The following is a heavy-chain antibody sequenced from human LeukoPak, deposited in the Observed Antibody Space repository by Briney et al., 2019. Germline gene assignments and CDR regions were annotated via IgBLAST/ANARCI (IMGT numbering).Heavy chain of an antibody. CDR3: ASPQYCSSTSCFYFDY. D-gene: IGHD2-2*01. CDR1: GYTFTGYY. J-gene: IGHJ4*02. Sequence: ASVKVSCKASGYTFTGYYMHWVRQASGQGLEWMGWINPNNGGTNYAQKFQGRVTMTRDTSISTAYMELSRLRSEDTAVYYCASPQYCSSTSCFYFDYWGQGTLVTVSS. CDR2: INPNNGGT. V-gene: IGHV1-2*02.